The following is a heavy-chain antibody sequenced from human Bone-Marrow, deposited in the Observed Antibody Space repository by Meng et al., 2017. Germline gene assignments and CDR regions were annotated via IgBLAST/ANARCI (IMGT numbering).Heavy chain of an antibody. Sequence: QITLKESGPTLVKPTQTLTLTCILSGFSLSTTGVGVGWIRQPPGKALEWLALIYWDDDQRYSPSLKSRLTITKDTPKNQVVLTMTNMDPVDTATYYCAHADSSGYYQAWGRGTLVTVSS. D-gene: IGHD3-22*01. CDR3: AHADSSGYYQA. V-gene: IGHV2-5*02. CDR2: IYWDDDQ. J-gene: IGHJ4*02. CDR1: GFSLSTTGVG.